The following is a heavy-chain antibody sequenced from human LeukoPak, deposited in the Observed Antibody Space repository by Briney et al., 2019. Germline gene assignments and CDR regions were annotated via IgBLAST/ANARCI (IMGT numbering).Heavy chain of an antibody. J-gene: IGHJ4*02. Sequence: GGSLRLSCAAFGFSIRDYCMHWVRQAPGKGLEWVSCIGTTAIYAESLKGRFTISRDKAKNSLYLQMTGLRADDTAVYYCARDGPAAGEGDIDYWGQGTLVTVSS. D-gene: IGHD6-13*01. V-gene: IGHV3-69-1*01. CDR2: IGTTAI. CDR1: GFSIRDYC. CDR3: ARDGPAAGEGDIDY.